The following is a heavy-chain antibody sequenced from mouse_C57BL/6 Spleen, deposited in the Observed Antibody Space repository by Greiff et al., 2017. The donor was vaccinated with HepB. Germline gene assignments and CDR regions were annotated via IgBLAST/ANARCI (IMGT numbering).Heavy chain of an antibody. J-gene: IGHJ4*01. V-gene: IGHV5-17*01. CDR1: GFTFSDYG. CDR2: ISSGSSTI. CDR3: ASPYSLYYAMDY. D-gene: IGHD2-10*01. Sequence: EVKVVESGGGLVKPGGSLKLSCAASGFTFSDYGMHWVRQAPEKGLEWVAYISSGSSTIYYADTVKGRFTISRDNAKNTLFLQMTSLRSEDTAMYYCASPYSLYYAMDYWGQGTSVTVSS.